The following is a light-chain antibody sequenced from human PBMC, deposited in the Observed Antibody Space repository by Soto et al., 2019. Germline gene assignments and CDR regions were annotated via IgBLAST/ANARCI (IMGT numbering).Light chain of an antibody. Sequence: HSALTQPASVSGSPGQSITISCTGTSRDVGFYNLVSWYHQYPGKAPKLILYAGTKRPSGLSTRFSGSMSGSTASLTISGLQAEDEGNYYCCSYATSDTLLFGGGTKLTVL. V-gene: IGLV2-23*01. CDR2: AGT. CDR3: CSYATSDTLL. J-gene: IGLJ2*01. CDR1: SRDVGFYNL.